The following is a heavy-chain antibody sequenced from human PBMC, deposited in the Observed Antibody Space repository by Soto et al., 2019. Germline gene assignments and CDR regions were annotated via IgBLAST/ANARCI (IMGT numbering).Heavy chain of an antibody. J-gene: IGHJ4*02. CDR2: ISSSGSTI. CDR3: ARCDGYNCLATIDY. CDR1: GFTVSDYY. Sequence: QVQLVESGGGLVKPGGSLRLSCAASGFTVSDYYMSWIRQAPGKGLEYISYISSSGSTIYYADSVKGRFTISRDNAKNSLYLQMNSLRAEDTDVYYCARCDGYNCLATIDYWGQGTLVTVSS. V-gene: IGHV3-11*01. D-gene: IGHD5-12*01.